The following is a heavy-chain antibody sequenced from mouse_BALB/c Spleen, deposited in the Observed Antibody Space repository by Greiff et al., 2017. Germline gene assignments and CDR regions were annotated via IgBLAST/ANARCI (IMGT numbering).Heavy chain of an antibody. CDR2: ISSGSSTI. D-gene: IGHD1-1*01. CDR1: GFTFSSFG. Sequence: EVHLVESGGGLVQPGGSRKLSCAASGFTFSSFGMHWVRQAPEKGLEWVAYISSGSSTIYYADTVKGRFTISRDNPKNTLFLQMTSLRSEDTAMYYCARRILRTGYIDVWGAGTTVTVSS. V-gene: IGHV5-17*02. J-gene: IGHJ1*01. CDR3: ARRILRTGYIDV.